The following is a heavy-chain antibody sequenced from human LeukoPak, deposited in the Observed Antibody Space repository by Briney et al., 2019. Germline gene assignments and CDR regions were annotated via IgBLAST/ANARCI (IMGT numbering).Heavy chain of an antibody. J-gene: IGHJ4*02. CDR2: ISDNGGRT. Sequence: GGSLRLSCAASGFTFSTYTMAWVRQAPGGGLEWVSGISDNGGRTYYADSVKGRFAISRDNSKNTLYLQMNSLRAEDTAVYYCAKFVEWWDYWGQGTLVTVSS. V-gene: IGHV3-23*01. D-gene: IGHD3-3*01. CDR1: GFTFSTYT. CDR3: AKFVEWWDY.